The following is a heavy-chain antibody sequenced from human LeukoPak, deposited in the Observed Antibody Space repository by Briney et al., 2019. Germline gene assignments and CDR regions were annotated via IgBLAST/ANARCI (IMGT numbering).Heavy chain of an antibody. V-gene: IGHV4-59*08. CDR1: GGSISSYY. CDR2: MYYSGST. CDR3: ARGGVVDFWSGYLDYFDY. J-gene: IGHJ4*02. D-gene: IGHD3-3*01. Sequence: PSETLSLTCTVSGGSISSYYWSWIRQPPGKGLEWIGYMYYSGSTNYNPSLKSRVTISVDTSKNQFSLKLSSVTAAGTAVYYCARGGVVDFWSGYLDYFDYWGQGTLVTVSS.